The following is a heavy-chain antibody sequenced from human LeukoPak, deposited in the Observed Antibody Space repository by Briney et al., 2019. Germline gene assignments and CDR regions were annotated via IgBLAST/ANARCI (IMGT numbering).Heavy chain of an antibody. D-gene: IGHD3-22*01. CDR3: ARGSLDLYYYDSSGFPYYYYYMDV. CDR2: IYYSGRT. J-gene: IGHJ6*03. Sequence: SETLSLTCTVPGGSISNYYWSWVRQPPGKGLEWIGYIYYSGRTSYNPSLNSRVTISVDTSEKQFSLRLSSVTAADTAVYYCARGSLDLYYYDSSGFPYYYYYMDVWGKGTTVTVS. V-gene: IGHV4-59*01. CDR1: GGSISNYY.